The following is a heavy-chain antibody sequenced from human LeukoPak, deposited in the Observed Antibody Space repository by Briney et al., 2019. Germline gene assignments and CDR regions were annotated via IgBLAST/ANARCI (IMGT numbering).Heavy chain of an antibody. D-gene: IGHD3-22*01. CDR2: ISGSGGST. Sequence: PVGSLRLSCAASGFTFSSYAMSWVRQAPGKGLEWVSAISGSGGSTYYADSVKGRFTISRDNSKNTLYLQMNSLRAEDTAVYYCAKHTYYDSSGYYFHYWGQGTLVTVSS. CDR1: GFTFSSYA. CDR3: AKHTYYDSSGYYFHY. J-gene: IGHJ4*02. V-gene: IGHV3-23*01.